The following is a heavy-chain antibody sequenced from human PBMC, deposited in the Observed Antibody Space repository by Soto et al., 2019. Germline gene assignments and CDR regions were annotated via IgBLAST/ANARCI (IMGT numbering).Heavy chain of an antibody. Sequence: PSETLSLTCAVYGGSFSGYYWSWIRQSPGKGLEWIGEINHSGSTNYNPSLKSRVTTSVDTSRNQFSLKLSSVTAADTAVYYCARENHDYIWGSYRYKWFDPWGHGTLVTVSS. J-gene: IGHJ5*02. D-gene: IGHD3-16*02. V-gene: IGHV4-34*01. CDR1: GGSFSGYY. CDR3: ARENHDYIWGSYRYKWFDP. CDR2: INHSGST.